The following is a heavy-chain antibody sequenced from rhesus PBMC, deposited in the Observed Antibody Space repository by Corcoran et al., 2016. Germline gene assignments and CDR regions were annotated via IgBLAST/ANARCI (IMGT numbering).Heavy chain of an antibody. CDR1: GGFISRSFYY. CDR2: MSYSGSN. J-gene: IGHJ2*01. D-gene: IGHD2-33*01. Sequence: QVQLQESGPGPVKPSETPSPTFAVSGGFISRSFYYWSWIRAAPGKGLGWIGYMSYSGSNSYNPSLKSQVTISRDTSKNQFSLKLSSVTAADTAVDYSARLWQLPWYVDIWGPGTPITVSS. V-gene: IGHV4-122*02. CDR3: ARLWQLPWYVDI.